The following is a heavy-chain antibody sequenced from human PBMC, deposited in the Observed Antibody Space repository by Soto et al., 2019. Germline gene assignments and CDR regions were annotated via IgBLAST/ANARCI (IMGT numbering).Heavy chain of an antibody. CDR2: IYYSGST. D-gene: IGHD1-26*01. J-gene: IGHJ4*02. V-gene: IGHV4-59*01. Sequence: QVQLQESGPGLVKPSETLSLTCTVSGGSISSYYWSWIRQPPGKGLEWIGYIYYSGSTNYNPSLKSRVTISVDTSKNQFSLKLSSVTAADTAVYYCAREIRGGWERQIFDYWGQGTLVTVSS. CDR1: GGSISSYY. CDR3: AREIRGGWERQIFDY.